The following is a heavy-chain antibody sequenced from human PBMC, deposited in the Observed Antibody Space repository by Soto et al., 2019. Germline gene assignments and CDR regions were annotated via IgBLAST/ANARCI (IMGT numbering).Heavy chain of an antibody. J-gene: IGHJ3*02. V-gene: IGHV1-69*10. CDR1: GGTFSSYA. CDR3: ARSAARPSDAFDI. Sequence: ASVKVSCKASGGTFSSYAISWVRQAPGQGLEWMGGIIPIFGIANYAQKFQGRVTITEDKSTSTAYMELSSLRSEDTAVYYCARSAARPSDAFDIWGQGTMVTVSS. D-gene: IGHD6-6*01. CDR2: IIPIFGIA.